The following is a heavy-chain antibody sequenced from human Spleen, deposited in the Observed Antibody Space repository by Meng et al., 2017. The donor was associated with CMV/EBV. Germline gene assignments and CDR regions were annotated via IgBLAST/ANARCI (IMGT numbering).Heavy chain of an antibody. CDR1: GFTVSSDY. V-gene: IGHV3-53*01. Sequence: GGSLRLSCAASGFTVSSDYTAWVRQCPGKGLEWFSGMYGDGRTYYADFVKGRFTISRDDSKNTVFLQMDRLRAEDSAVYSCASGPFKNWGQGTLVTVSS. J-gene: IGHJ4*02. CDR3: ASGPFKN. CDR2: MYGDGRT.